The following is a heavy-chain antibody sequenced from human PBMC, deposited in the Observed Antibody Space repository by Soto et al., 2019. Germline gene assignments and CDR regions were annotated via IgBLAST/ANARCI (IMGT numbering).Heavy chain of an antibody. CDR2: ISGSGGST. J-gene: IGHJ5*02. CDR3: AKDGEGDKLNWFDP. CDR1: GFTFSSYA. V-gene: IGHV3-23*01. Sequence: EVQLLESEGGLVQPGGSLRLSCAASGFTFSSYAMSWVRQAPGKGLEWVSTISGSGGSTYYEDSVKGRFTISRDNSKNTLYLQMNSLRAEDTAVYYCAKDGEGDKLNWFDPWGQGTLVTVSS. D-gene: IGHD3-16*01.